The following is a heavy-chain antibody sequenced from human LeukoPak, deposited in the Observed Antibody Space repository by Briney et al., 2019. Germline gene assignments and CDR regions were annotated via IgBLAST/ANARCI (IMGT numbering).Heavy chain of an antibody. D-gene: IGHD3-22*01. V-gene: IGHV3-48*03. CDR1: GFTFSSYE. Sequence: GGSLRLSCAASGFTFSSYEMNWVRQATGKGLEWLSYISSGGSTIYYADSVKGRFTISRDNAKSSLYLQMNSLRAGDTAVYYCARRHYDSSGYLLDLWGRGTLVTVSS. CDR3: ARRHYDSSGYLLDL. J-gene: IGHJ2*01. CDR2: ISSGGSTI.